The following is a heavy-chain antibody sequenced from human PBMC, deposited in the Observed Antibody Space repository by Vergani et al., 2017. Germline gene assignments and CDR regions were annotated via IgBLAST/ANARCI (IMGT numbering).Heavy chain of an antibody. CDR1: GFTFSSYS. V-gene: IGHV3-21*01. CDR2: ISSSSSYI. CDR3: ARDGDYGDYIGGGRYFDY. D-gene: IGHD4-17*01. Sequence: EVQLLESGGGLVQPGGSLRLSCAASGFTFSSYSMNWVRQAPGKGLEWVSSISSSSSYIYYADSVKGRFTISRDNAKNSLYLQMNSLRAEDTAVYYCARDGDYGDYIGGGRYFDYWGQGTLVTVSS. J-gene: IGHJ4*02.